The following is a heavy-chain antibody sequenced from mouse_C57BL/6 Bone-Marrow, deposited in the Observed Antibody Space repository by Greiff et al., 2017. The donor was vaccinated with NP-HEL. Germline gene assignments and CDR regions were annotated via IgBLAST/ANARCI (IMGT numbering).Heavy chain of an antibody. V-gene: IGHV14-3*01. CDR3: ARAPTGPYAMDY. CDR2: IDPANGNT. CDR1: GFKIKNTY. D-gene: IGHD4-1*02. Sequence: DVKLVESVAELVRPGASVKLSCTASGFKIKNTYMHWVKQRPEQGLEWIGRIDPANGNTKYAPKFQGKATITADTSSNTAYLQLSSLTSEDTAIYYCARAPTGPYAMDYWGQGTSVTVSS. J-gene: IGHJ4*01.